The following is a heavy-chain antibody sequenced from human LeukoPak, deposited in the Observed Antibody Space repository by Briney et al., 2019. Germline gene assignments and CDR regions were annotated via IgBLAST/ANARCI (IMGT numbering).Heavy chain of an antibody. J-gene: IGHJ4*02. Sequence: GGSLRLSCAASGFTFSNAWMSWVRQAPGKGLEWVGRIKSKTDGGTTDYAAPVKGRFTISRDDSKNTLYLQMNSLKTEDTAVYYCTTAGYYYDNRENDYWGQGTLVTVSS. CDR3: TTAGYYYDNRENDY. CDR1: GFTFSNAW. D-gene: IGHD3-22*01. CDR2: IKSKTDGGTT. V-gene: IGHV3-15*01.